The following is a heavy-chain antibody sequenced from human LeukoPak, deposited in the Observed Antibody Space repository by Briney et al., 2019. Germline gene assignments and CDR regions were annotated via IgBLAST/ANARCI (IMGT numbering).Heavy chain of an antibody. CDR1: GYTFTTYW. Sequence: GESLKISCKGSGYTFTTYWIAWVRQMPGKGLGWMGIIYPGDSDTRYSPSFQGQVSISADKSIGTTYLQWSSLKASDTAMYYCARSPTSSWVGNFDLWGQGTLVTVSS. CDR2: IYPGDSDT. V-gene: IGHV5-51*01. J-gene: IGHJ5*02. CDR3: ARSPTSSWVGNFDL. D-gene: IGHD6-19*01.